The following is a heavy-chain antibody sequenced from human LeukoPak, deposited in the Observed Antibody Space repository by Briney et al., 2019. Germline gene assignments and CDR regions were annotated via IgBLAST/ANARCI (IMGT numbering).Heavy chain of an antibody. J-gene: IGHJ4*02. CDR1: GFTFSSYG. CDR2: IWYDGSNK. D-gene: IGHD3-16*02. CDR3: TIGDNLGELSSTLDY. Sequence: HPGGSLRLSCAASGFTFSSYGMHWVRQAPGKGLEWVAVIWYDGSNKYYADSVKGRFTISRDNSKNTLYLQMNSLRAEDTAVYYCTIGDNLGELSSTLDYWGPGTLVPVSS. V-gene: IGHV3-33*01.